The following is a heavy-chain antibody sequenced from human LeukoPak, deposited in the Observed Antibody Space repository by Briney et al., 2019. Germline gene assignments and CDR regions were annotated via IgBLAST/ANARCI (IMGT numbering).Heavy chain of an antibody. D-gene: IGHD1-26*01. CDR3: ARATSGSFDY. V-gene: IGHV3-30-3*01. Sequence: GGSLRLSCAASGFTFSSYAMHWVRQAPGKGPEWVAVISYDGSNKYYADSVKGRFTISRDNSKNTLYLQMNSLRAEGTAVYYCARATSGSFDYWGQGTLVTVSS. J-gene: IGHJ4*02. CDR1: GFTFSSYA. CDR2: ISYDGSNK.